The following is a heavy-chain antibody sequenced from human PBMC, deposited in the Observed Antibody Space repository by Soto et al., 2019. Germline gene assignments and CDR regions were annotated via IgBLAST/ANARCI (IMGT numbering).Heavy chain of an antibody. CDR1: GFTFSSYA. CDR2: ISGSGGST. Sequence: GGSLRLSCAASGFTFSSYAMSWVRQAPGKGLEWVSAISGSGGSTYYADSVRGRFTISRDNSKNTLYLQMTSLSDDDTAVYYCVRDRYGDCAIDYWGLGTLVTVSS. CDR3: VRDRYGDCAIDY. V-gene: IGHV3-23*01. D-gene: IGHD2-21*02. J-gene: IGHJ4*02.